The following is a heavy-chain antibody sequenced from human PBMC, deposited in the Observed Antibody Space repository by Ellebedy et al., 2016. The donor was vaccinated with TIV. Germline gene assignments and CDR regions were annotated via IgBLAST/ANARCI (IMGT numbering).Heavy chain of an antibody. J-gene: IGHJ4*02. CDR3: ARHPRIRWITMIVVDNYFDY. CDR2: IYPGDSDT. D-gene: IGHD3-22*01. CDR1: GYSFTSYW. V-gene: IGHV5-51*01. Sequence: GESLKISXKGSGYSFTSYWIGWVRQMPGKGLEWMGIIYPGDSDTRYSPSFQGQVTISADKSISTAYLQWSSLKASDTAMYYCARHPRIRWITMIVVDNYFDYWGQGTLVTVSS.